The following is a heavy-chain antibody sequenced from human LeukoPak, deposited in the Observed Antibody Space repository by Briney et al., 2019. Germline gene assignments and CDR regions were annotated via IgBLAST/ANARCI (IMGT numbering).Heavy chain of an antibody. Sequence: GASVKVSCKASGYTFIGYYMHWVRQAPGQGLEWMGWINPKNGGANYAPSFQGRVTMTRDRSISTAYMELSRLRSDDTAVYYCARPPATTYYYGSGSYYNRYFDYWGQGTLVTVSS. D-gene: IGHD3-10*01. CDR2: INPKNGGA. J-gene: IGHJ4*02. CDR1: GYTFIGYY. V-gene: IGHV1-2*07. CDR3: ARPPATTYYYGSGSYYNRYFDY.